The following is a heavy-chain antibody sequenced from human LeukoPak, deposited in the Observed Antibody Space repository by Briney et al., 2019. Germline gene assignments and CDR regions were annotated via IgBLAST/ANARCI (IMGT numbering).Heavy chain of an antibody. CDR1: VGPISSGSHY. Sequence: SETLSLTCTVSVGPISSGSHYWSWIRQPAGKGLERIGRIYSSGNTNYNRSLKSQVTISLDTYKNQFSLNLSSVTAADTAVYYCAGEVGGSWFDPWGLGTLVTVSS. D-gene: IGHD1-26*01. CDR3: AGEVGGSWFDP. CDR2: IYSSGNT. V-gene: IGHV4-61*02. J-gene: IGHJ5*02.